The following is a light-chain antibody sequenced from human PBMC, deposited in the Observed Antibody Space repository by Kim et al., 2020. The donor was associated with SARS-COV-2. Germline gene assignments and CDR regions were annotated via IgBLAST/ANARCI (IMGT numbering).Light chain of an antibody. CDR1: PKVNSAF. V-gene: IGKV3-20*01. J-gene: IGKJ4*01. CDR2: AAS. CDR3: QQYNSAPLT. Sequence: PEDRSVLSIRSSPKVNSAFLAWYQPTPDQAPRLLMFAASTRATGISDRFTGSGSETDFTITITSLEPEDSAVYYCQQYNSAPLTFGGGTKVDIK.